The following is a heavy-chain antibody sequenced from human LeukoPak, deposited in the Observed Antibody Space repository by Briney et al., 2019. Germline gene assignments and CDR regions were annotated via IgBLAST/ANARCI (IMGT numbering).Heavy chain of an antibody. Sequence: ASVKVSCKASGYTFTDYYIHWVRQAPGQGLEWMGWINPNSGGTKYARRFQGRVTMTRDASISTAYTELSSLRSDDTAVYYCARVVDGYNYGAFDIWGQGTVVTVCS. CDR3: ARVVDGYNYGAFDI. CDR1: GYTFTDYY. J-gene: IGHJ3*02. CDR2: INPNSGGT. D-gene: IGHD5-24*01. V-gene: IGHV1-2*02.